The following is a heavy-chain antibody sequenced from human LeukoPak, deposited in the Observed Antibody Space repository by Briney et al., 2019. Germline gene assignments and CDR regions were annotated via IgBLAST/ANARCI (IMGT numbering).Heavy chain of an antibody. Sequence: ASVKVSCKSSVGTFSSYAISWVRQAPGQGLEWMGGIIPIFGTANYAQKFQGRVTITADKSTSTAYMELSSLRSEDTAVYYCARGYCSSTSCHRGYYGMDVWGKGTTVTVSS. V-gene: IGHV1-69*06. CDR1: VGTFSSYA. CDR3: ARGYCSSTSCHRGYYGMDV. CDR2: IIPIFGTA. J-gene: IGHJ6*04. D-gene: IGHD2-2*01.